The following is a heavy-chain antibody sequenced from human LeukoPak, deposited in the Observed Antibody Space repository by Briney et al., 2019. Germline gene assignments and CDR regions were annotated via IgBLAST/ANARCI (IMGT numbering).Heavy chain of an antibody. J-gene: IGHJ4*02. V-gene: IGHV3-48*03. D-gene: IGHD2-15*01. CDR3: ARERPLVGALDN. CDR1: GFPFSSYE. CDR2: ISSSGNDI. Sequence: AGGSLRLSCAVSGFPFSSYEMNWVRQAPGKGLEWVSLISSSGNDIFYADLVKGRFTISRDNAKNSLYLQMNSLRAEDTGIYYCARERPLVGALDNWGQGTLVTVSS.